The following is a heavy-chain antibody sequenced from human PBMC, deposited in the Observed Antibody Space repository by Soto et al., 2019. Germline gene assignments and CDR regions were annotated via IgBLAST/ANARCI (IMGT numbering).Heavy chain of an antibody. Sequence: SETLSLTCTVSGGSISSYYWSWIRRPPGQGLEWIGYICYSGNTNYNPSLKSRVTISVDTSKSQFSLKLSSVTAADTAVYHCGRGEGDRYNWSYGIDYWGQGTLVAVSS. D-gene: IGHD1-7*01. CDR2: ICYSGNT. CDR1: GGSISSYY. J-gene: IGHJ4*02. V-gene: IGHV4-59*01. CDR3: GRGEGDRYNWSYGIDY.